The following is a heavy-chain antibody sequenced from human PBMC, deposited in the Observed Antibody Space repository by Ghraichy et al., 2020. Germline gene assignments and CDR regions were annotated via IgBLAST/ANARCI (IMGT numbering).Heavy chain of an antibody. CDR2: ISWNSGSI. J-gene: IGHJ6*02. D-gene: IGHD4-23*01. V-gene: IGHV3-9*01. Sequence: GGSLRLSCAASGFTFDDYAMHWVRQAPGKGLEWVSGISWNSGSIGYADSVKGRFTISRDNAKNSLYLQMNSLRAEDTALYYCAKVRTLDYGGNSYGMDVWGQGTTVTVSS. CDR1: GFTFDDYA. CDR3: AKVRTLDYGGNSYGMDV.